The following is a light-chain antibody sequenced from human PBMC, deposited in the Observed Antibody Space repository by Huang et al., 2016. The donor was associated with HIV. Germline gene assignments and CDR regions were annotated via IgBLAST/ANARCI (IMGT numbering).Light chain of an antibody. J-gene: IGKJ1*01. Sequence: EIVMTQSPATLSVSPGERATLSCRASQTVKRNLAWYQHKPGQAPRLLIYGASTRATGVPARFSGSGSGTKFTLTISSLQSEDFAVYYCQQYNNWLAFGQGTKVEIK. CDR1: QTVKRN. CDR3: QQYNNWLA. V-gene: IGKV3-15*01. CDR2: GAS.